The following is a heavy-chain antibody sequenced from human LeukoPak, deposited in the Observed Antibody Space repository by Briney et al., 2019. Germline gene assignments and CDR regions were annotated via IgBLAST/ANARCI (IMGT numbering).Heavy chain of an antibody. Sequence: ASVKVSCKVSGYTLTELSMHWVRQAPGKGLEWMGGFDPEDGETIYAQKFQGRVTMTEDTSTDTAYMELSSLRSEDTAVYYCALAYCSSTSCYPFDYWGQGTLVTVSS. D-gene: IGHD2-2*01. J-gene: IGHJ4*02. CDR3: ALAYCSSTSCYPFDY. CDR2: FDPEDGET. V-gene: IGHV1-24*01. CDR1: GYTLTELS.